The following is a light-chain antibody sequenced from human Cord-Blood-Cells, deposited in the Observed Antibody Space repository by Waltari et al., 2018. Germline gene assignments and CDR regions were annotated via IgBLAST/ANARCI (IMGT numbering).Light chain of an antibody. J-gene: IGKJ1*01. CDR2: GAS. CDR3: QQYGSSPTT. Sequence: EIVLTQSPGTLSLSAGERAPPSCRARKSVSSSYLTWYQQKPGQAPRLLIYGASSRATGIPDRFSGSGSGTDFTLTISRLEPEDFAVYYCQQYGSSPTTFGQGTKVEIK. CDR1: KSVSSSY. V-gene: IGKV3-20*01.